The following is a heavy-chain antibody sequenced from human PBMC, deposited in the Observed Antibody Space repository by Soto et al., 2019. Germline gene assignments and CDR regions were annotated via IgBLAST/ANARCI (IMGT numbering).Heavy chain of an antibody. CDR2: ISGSGGST. CDR3: AKGPDIHGDYYYYGMDV. D-gene: IGHD3-9*01. V-gene: IGHV3-23*01. CDR1: GFTSSSYA. Sequence: GGSLRLSCAASGFTSSSYAMSWVRQAPGKGLEWVSAISGSGGSTYYADSVKGRFTISRDNSKNTLYLQMNSLRAEDTAVYYCAKGPDIHGDYYYYGMDVWGQGTTVTVSS. J-gene: IGHJ6*02.